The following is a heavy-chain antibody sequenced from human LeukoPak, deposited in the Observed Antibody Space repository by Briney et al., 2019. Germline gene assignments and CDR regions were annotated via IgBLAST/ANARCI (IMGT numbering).Heavy chain of an antibody. Sequence: PGGSLRLSCAASGFTFSSSGMSWVRQAPGKGLEWVSRIGTSAGSTYYADSVKGRFTISRDNSKNTLYLQMNTLRGEDTALYYCASLTSHWGQGTLVTVSP. D-gene: IGHD3-16*01. CDR2: IGTSAGST. CDR3: ASLTSH. J-gene: IGHJ4*02. V-gene: IGHV3-23*01. CDR1: GFTFSSSG.